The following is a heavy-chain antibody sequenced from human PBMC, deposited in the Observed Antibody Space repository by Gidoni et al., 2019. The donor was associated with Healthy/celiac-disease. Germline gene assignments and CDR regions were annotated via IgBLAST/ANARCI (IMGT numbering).Heavy chain of an antibody. J-gene: IGHJ4*02. V-gene: IGHV4-39*07. Sequence: QLPLQESGPGLVKPSETLSLTCTVSGGSIRSSSYYWGWIRQPPGKGLEWIGSIYYSGSTYYNPSLKSRVTISVDTSKNQFSLKLSSVTAADTAVYYCARGYSYGYYYFDYWGQGTLVTVSS. CDR1: GGSIRSSSYY. D-gene: IGHD5-18*01. CDR2: IYYSGST. CDR3: ARGYSYGYYYFDY.